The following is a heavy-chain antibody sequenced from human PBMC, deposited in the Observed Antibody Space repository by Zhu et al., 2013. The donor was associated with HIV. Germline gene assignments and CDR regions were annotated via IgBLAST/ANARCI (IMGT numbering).Heavy chain of an antibody. CDR1: GYTFTNYG. V-gene: IGHV1-18*01. CDR2: ISAYNGNT. D-gene: IGHD3-22*01. CDR3: ARDHDPLNYESVGYDSPYFDY. J-gene: IGHJ4*02. Sequence: QVQLVQSGAEVKKPGASVKVSCKASGYTFTNYGVSWVRRAPGHGLEWLGWISAYNGNTNYGQRLQGRVTMTTDTSTSTAYMELRSLRSDDTAVYYCARDHDPLNYESVGYDSPYFDYWGQGTLVTVSS.